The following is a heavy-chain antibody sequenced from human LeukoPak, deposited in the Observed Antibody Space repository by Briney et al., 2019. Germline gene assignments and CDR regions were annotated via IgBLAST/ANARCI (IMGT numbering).Heavy chain of an antibody. CDR3: ARDNSGYGWFDY. J-gene: IGHJ4*02. CDR1: GGSISSGGYY. CDR2: ILYSGST. Sequence: SQTLSLTCTVSGGSISSGGYYWSWIRQHPGKGLEWIGNILYSGSTWYNPSLRSPITISVDTSKNQFSLKLSSVTAADTAVYYCARDNSGYGWFDYWGQGTLVTVSS. D-gene: IGHD5-12*01. V-gene: IGHV4-31*01.